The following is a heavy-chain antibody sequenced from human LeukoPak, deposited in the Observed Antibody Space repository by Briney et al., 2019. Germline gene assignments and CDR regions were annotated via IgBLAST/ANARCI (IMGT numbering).Heavy chain of an antibody. CDR1: GGSISSSSYY. D-gene: IGHD2-2*02. CDR2: IYYSGST. CDR3: ASATRQYCSSTSCYTEYFDY. Sequence: SETLSLTCTVSGGSISSSSYYWGWIRQPPGKGLEWIGSIYYSGSTYYNPSLKSRVTISVDTSKNQFSLKLSSVTAADTAVYYCASATRQYCSSTSCYTEYFDYWGQGTLVTVSS. V-gene: IGHV4-39*07. J-gene: IGHJ4*02.